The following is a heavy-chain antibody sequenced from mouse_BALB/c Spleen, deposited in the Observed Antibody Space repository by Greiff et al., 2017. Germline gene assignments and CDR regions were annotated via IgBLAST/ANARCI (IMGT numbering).Heavy chain of an antibody. J-gene: IGHJ4*01. V-gene: IGHV5-6-5*01. D-gene: IGHD2-14*01. CDR2: ISSGGST. CDR3: ARGRGYYRYDDYAMDY. Sequence: EVKLVESGGGLVKPGGSLKLSCAASGFTFSSYAMSWVRQTPEKRLEWVASISSGGSTYYPDSVKGRFTISRDNARNILYLQMSSLRSEDTAMYYCARGRGYYRYDDYAMDYWGQGTSVTVSS. CDR1: GFTFSSYA.